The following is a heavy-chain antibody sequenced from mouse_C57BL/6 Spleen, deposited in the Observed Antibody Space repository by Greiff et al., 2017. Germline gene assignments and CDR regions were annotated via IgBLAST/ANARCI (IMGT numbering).Heavy chain of an antibody. Sequence: VQLQQPGAELVRPGSSVKLSCKASGYTFTSYWMHWVKQRPIQGLEWIGNIDPSDSETHYNQKFKDKATLTVDKSSSTAYMQLSSLTSEDSAVYYCARTTVVAYYFDVWGTGTTVTVSS. J-gene: IGHJ1*03. V-gene: IGHV1-52*01. CDR3: ARTTVVAYYFDV. CDR1: GYTFTSYW. D-gene: IGHD1-1*01. CDR2: IDPSDSET.